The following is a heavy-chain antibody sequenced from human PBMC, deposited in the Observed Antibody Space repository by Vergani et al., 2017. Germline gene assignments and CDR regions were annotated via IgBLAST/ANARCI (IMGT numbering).Heavy chain of an antibody. CDR3: ARPKRGRLAVGATDS. J-gene: IGHJ4*02. CDR1: GYSFNKYA. D-gene: IGHD6-19*01. V-gene: IGHV7-4-1*01. CDR2: INPTTGNP. Sequence: QEQLVQSGSELKKPGASVKVSCKASGYSFNKYAIHWVRQAPGQGLEWMGWINPTTGNPTYARAFTGRFVFSLDTSISTAYLQIGSLKAEDTAVYFCARPKRGRLAVGATDSWVQGTLLTVSS.